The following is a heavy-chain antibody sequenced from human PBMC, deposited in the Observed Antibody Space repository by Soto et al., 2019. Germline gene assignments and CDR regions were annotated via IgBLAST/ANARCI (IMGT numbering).Heavy chain of an antibody. Sequence: GASVKVSCKASGGTFSSYAISWVRQAPGQGLEWMGWISAYNGNTNYAQKLQGRVTMTTDTSTSTAYMELRSLRSDDTAVYYCARGTNYYYFDYWGQGTLVTVSS. CDR2: ISAYNGNT. V-gene: IGHV1-18*01. CDR1: GGTFSSYA. J-gene: IGHJ4*02. D-gene: IGHD4-4*01. CDR3: ARGTNYYYFDY.